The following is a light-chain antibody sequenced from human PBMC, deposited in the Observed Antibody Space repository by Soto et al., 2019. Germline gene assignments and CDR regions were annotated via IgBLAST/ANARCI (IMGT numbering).Light chain of an antibody. Sequence: EAEWTRCISKLRLCVVEGASVARGASQSIRTSLAWYQQKPGQAPRLVIFDASNRANGVPARFGGSVSGTDFTRTIHRLEPEDFAVYFCQQRNVWPPITFGQGTRLEIK. V-gene: IGKV3-11*01. CDR2: DAS. CDR1: QSIRTS. CDR3: QQRNVWPPIT. J-gene: IGKJ5*01.